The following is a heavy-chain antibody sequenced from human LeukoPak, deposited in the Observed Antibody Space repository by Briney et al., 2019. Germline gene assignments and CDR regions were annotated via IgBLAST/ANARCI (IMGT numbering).Heavy chain of an antibody. CDR2: VYTSGST. D-gene: IGHD2-15*01. CDR1: GGSISSGSYY. Sequence: SETLSLTCTVSGGSISSGSYYWSWIRQPAGKGLEWIGRVYTSGSTNYNPSLKSRVTISVDTSKNQFSLKLSSVTAADTAVYYCARFRYCSGGSCYFPNWFDPWGQGTLVTVSS. V-gene: IGHV4-61*02. CDR3: ARFRYCSGGSCYFPNWFDP. J-gene: IGHJ5*02.